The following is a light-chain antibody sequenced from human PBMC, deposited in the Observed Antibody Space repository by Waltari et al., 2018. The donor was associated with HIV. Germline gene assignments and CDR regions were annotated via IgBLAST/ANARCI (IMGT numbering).Light chain of an antibody. V-gene: IGKV3-20*01. Sequence: EIVLTQSPGTLSLSPGERATLSCRASQTVSSIYLAWYQQKPGQTPILLIYGTSNRATGIPDRFSGSGSGTHFTFTISRLEPEDFAVYYCQQYGTSPMTFGQGTKVEIK. J-gene: IGKJ1*01. CDR2: GTS. CDR3: QQYGTSPMT. CDR1: QTVSSIY.